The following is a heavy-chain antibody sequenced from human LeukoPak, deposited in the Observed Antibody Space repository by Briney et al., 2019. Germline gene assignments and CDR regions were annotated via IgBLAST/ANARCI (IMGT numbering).Heavy chain of an antibody. D-gene: IGHD1-26*01. Sequence: PSETLSLTCAVYGGSFSGYYWSWIRQPPGKGLEWIGEINHSGSTNYNPSLKSRVTISVDTSKNQFSLKLSSVTAADTAVYYCARDRYSGSYCDYWGQGTLVTVSS. J-gene: IGHJ4*02. CDR1: GGSFSGYY. V-gene: IGHV4-34*01. CDR3: ARDRYSGSYCDY. CDR2: INHSGST.